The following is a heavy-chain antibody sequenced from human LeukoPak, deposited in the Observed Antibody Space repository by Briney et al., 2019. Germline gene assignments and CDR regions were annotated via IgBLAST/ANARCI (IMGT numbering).Heavy chain of an antibody. J-gene: IGHJ3*02. V-gene: IGHV3-30-3*01. CDR1: GFTFSSYA. D-gene: IGHD6-19*01. CDR2: ISYDGSNK. Sequence: GGSLRLSCAASGFTFSSYAMHWVRQAPGKGLEWVAVISYDGSNKYYADSVKGRFTISRDNSKNTLYLQMNSLRAEDTAVYYCARDMYFAVADAFDIWGQGTMVTVSS. CDR3: ARDMYFAVADAFDI.